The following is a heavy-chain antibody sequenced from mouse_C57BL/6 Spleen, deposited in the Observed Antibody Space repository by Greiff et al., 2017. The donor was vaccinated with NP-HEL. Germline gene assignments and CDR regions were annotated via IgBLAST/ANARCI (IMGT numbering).Heavy chain of an antibody. J-gene: IGHJ3*01. V-gene: IGHV5-4*01. CDR2: ISDGGSYT. Sequence: EVKLVESGGGLVKPGGSLKLSCAASGFTFSSYAMSWVRQTPEKRLEWVATISDGGSYTYYPDNVKGRFTISRDNAKNNLYLQMSHLKSEDTAMYYCARDGGYDYDRFADWGQGTLVTVSA. CDR3: ARDGGYDYDRFAD. D-gene: IGHD2-4*01. CDR1: GFTFSSYA.